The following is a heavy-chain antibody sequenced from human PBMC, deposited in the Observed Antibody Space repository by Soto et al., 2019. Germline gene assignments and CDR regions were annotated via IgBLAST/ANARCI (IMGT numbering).Heavy chain of an antibody. D-gene: IGHD1-20*01. CDR3: ARDRGNWNYDYYYVMEV. CDR2: IKHDGSNK. J-gene: IGHJ6*02. Sequence: AGSPRLSCEASGFTVSIYGMSGARQDKGKGLEWVANIKHDGSNKYYADSVKGRFTISRDNSKNTLYLQMNGLRAEDTAVYYCARDRGNWNYDYYYVMEVWGQGTTVTGS. CDR1: GFTVSIYG. V-gene: IGHV3-30-3*01.